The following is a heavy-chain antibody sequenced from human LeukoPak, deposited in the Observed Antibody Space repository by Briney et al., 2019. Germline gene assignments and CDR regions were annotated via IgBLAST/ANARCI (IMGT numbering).Heavy chain of an antibody. D-gene: IGHD2-2*01. CDR1: GYTFTSYG. CDR2: INPNSGGT. Sequence: ASVKVSCKASGYTFTSYGISWVRQAPGQGLEWMGWINPNSGGTNYAQKFQGRVTMTRDTSISTASMELSSLRSDDTAVYYCTRGRGSTNLNDYWGQGTLVTVSS. V-gene: IGHV1-2*02. CDR3: TRGRGSTNLNDY. J-gene: IGHJ4*02.